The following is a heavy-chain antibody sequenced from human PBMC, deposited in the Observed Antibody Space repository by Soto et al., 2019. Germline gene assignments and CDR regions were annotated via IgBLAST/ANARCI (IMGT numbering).Heavy chain of an antibody. J-gene: IGHJ3*02. V-gene: IGHV4-30-4*01. CDR1: GGSISSGDYY. CDR3: ARGGGLLPNPTTITFDI. Sequence: SETLSLTCTVSGGSISSGDYYWSWIRQPPGKGLEWIGYIYYSGSTYYNPSLKSRVTISVDTSKNQFSLKLSSVTAADTAVYYCARGGGLLPNPTTITFDIWGQGTMVTVSS. D-gene: IGHD3-22*01. CDR2: IYYSGST.